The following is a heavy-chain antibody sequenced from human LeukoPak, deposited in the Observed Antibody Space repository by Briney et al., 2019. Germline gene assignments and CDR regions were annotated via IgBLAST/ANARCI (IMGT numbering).Heavy chain of an antibody. V-gene: IGHV1-2*02. D-gene: IGHD6-6*01. Sequence: GTSVKVSCKAAVYTFTGYYMHWVRQAPGQGLEGMGGINPNSGGTNYAQKFQGRVTMTRDTSISTAYMELSRLRSDDTAVYYCAMIAARNGVDPCGQGSLVTVYS. CDR3: AMIAARNGVDP. CDR1: VYTFTGYY. J-gene: IGHJ5*02. CDR2: INPNSGGT.